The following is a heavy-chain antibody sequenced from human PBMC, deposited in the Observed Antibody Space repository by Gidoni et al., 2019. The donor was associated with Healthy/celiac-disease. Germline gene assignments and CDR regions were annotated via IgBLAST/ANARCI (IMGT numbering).Heavy chain of an antibody. Sequence: EVQLVESGGGLVQPGGSLRLSCAASGVTFRSYDMHWVRQATGKGLEWVSAIGTAGDTYYPGSVKGRFTISRENAKNSLYLQMNSLRAGDTAVYYCARGSYGSGSYSTGDAFDIWGQGTMVTVSS. CDR1: GVTFRSYD. D-gene: IGHD3-10*01. CDR2: IGTAGDT. CDR3: ARGSYGSGSYSTGDAFDI. V-gene: IGHV3-13*04. J-gene: IGHJ3*02.